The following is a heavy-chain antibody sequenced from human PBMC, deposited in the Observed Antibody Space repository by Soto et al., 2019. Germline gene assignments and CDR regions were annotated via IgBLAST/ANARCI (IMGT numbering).Heavy chain of an antibody. Sequence: ASVKVSCKASNDSLSSHFIHWVRQAPGEGLEWMGIINPGPSSASYSKEFQGRLTLTSDMPSRTVYMQLSNLRSDDTAVYYCAGASSRVSSVVAAYWGQGTLVTVSS. CDR3: AGASSRVSSVVAAY. V-gene: IGHV1-46*01. D-gene: IGHD2-15*01. J-gene: IGHJ4*02. CDR1: NDSLSSHF. CDR2: INPGPSSA.